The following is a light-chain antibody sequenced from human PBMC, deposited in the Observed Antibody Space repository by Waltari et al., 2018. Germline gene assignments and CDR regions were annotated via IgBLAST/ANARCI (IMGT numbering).Light chain of an antibody. V-gene: IGKV1-16*01. J-gene: IGKJ4*01. CDR2: AAS. Sequence: DIQMTHSPSSLPASVRERGPITCRASQDIGDCLVWFQQRPGKAPKFLIYAASTLQGGVPSRFSGSGSGTDFTLTISSLQPEDSGTYYCQQYQDYPHTFGGGTRVEVK. CDR3: QQYQDYPHT. CDR1: QDIGDC.